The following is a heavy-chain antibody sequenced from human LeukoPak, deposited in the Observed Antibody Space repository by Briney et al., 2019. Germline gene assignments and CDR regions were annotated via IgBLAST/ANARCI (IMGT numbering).Heavy chain of an antibody. D-gene: IGHD3-16*02. CDR2: VSGADGTT. Sequence: PGGSLRLSCAASGFTFSAYGMSWVRQSPRKGLEWVSGVSGADGTTYYADSVKGRFTISRDNSKNTLYLQMNSLRAEDTAVYYCARGAVYDYVWGSYRRYYFDYWGQGTLVTVSS. V-gene: IGHV3-23*01. J-gene: IGHJ4*02. CDR1: GFTFSAYG. CDR3: ARGAVYDYVWGSYRRYYFDY.